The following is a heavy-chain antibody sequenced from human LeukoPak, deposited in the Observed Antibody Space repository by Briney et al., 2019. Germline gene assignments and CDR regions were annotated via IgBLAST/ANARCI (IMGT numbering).Heavy chain of an antibody. CDR2: MNPNSGNT. CDR3: ARRYYYGSGYGMDV. Sequence: GASVKVSCKASGGTFSSYAISWVRQAPGQGLEWMGWMNPNSGNTGYAQKFQGRVTMTRNTSISTAYMELSSLRSEDTAVYYCARRYYYGSGYGMDVWGQGTTVTVSS. J-gene: IGHJ6*02. V-gene: IGHV1-8*02. CDR1: GGTFSSYA. D-gene: IGHD3-10*01.